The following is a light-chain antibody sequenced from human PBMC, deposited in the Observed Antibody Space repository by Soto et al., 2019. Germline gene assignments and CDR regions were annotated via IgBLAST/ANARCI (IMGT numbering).Light chain of an antibody. V-gene: IGLV2-14*01. CDR3: SSYTASTTL. CDR2: EVT. J-gene: IGLJ2*01. Sequence: QSVLTQPASVSGSPGQSITISCTGAIGGYSFVSWYQQHPGKAPQLIIYEVTDRPSGLSNRFSGSKSGNTASLTISGLQAEDEADYYCSSYTASTTLFGGGTKVTVL. CDR1: IGGYSF.